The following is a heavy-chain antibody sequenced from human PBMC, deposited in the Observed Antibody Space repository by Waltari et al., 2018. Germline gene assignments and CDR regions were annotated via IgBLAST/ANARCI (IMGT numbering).Heavy chain of an antibody. Sequence: QVQLQESGPGLVKPSETLSLTCTVSGGSISSYYWSWIRQPPGKGLEWIGYIYYSGSTNYNPSRKSRVTISVDTSKNQFSLKLSSVTAADTAVYYCARRRGEQWLPHSHHAFDIWGQGTMVTVSS. V-gene: IGHV4-59*01. CDR2: IYYSGST. CDR3: ARRRGEQWLPHSHHAFDI. J-gene: IGHJ3*02. D-gene: IGHD6-19*01. CDR1: GGSISSYY.